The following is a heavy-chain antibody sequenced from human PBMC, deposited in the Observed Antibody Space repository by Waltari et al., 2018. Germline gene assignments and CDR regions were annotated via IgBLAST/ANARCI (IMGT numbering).Heavy chain of an antibody. D-gene: IGHD3-3*01. CDR1: GGTFSSYT. Sequence: QVQLVQSGAEVKKPGSSVKVSCKASGGTFSSYTISWVRQAPGQGLEWMGRIIPILGIANYAQKFQGRVTITADKSTSTAYMELSSLRSEDTAVYYCARDWFTIFAGFDHWGQGTLVTVSS. CDR2: IIPILGIA. J-gene: IGHJ5*02. V-gene: IGHV1-69*08. CDR3: ARDWFTIFAGFDH.